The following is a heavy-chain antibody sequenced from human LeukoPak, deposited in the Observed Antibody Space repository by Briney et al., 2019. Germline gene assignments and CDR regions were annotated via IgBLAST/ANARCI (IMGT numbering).Heavy chain of an antibody. CDR1: GGSISSGGYY. CDR2: IYYSGST. CDR3: ARAPVDIVATIPLGGIFDY. V-gene: IGHV4-31*03. D-gene: IGHD5-12*01. Sequence: SETLSLTCTVSGGSISSGGYYWSWIRQHPGKGLEWIGYIYYSGSTYYNPSLKSRVTISVDTSKNQFSLKLSSVTAADTAVYYCARAPVDIVATIPLGGIFDYWGKGTLVTVSS. J-gene: IGHJ4*02.